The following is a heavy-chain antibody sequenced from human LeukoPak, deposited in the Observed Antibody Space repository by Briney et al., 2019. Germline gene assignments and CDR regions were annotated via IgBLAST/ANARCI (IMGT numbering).Heavy chain of an antibody. V-gene: IGHV1-2*06. Sequence: AAVKVSCKASGYTFTGYYIHWVRQAPGQGLEWMGRINPKSGGRNYAQKFQGRVSMTRDTSISTAYMDLSSLRFDDTAMYYCARGDFYDSSVYYYDWGQGTLVTVSS. CDR1: GYTFTGYY. CDR2: INPKSGGR. CDR3: ARGDFYDSSVYYYD. D-gene: IGHD3-22*01. J-gene: IGHJ4*02.